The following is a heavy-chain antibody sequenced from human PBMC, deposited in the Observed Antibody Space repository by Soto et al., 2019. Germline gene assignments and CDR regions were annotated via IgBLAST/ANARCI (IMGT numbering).Heavy chain of an antibody. V-gene: IGHV3-33*01. CDR3: ARDADGYNFYYFDY. CDR2: IRYDGSNK. J-gene: IGHJ4*02. CDR1: GFTFSSYG. D-gene: IGHD1-1*01. Sequence: GGSLRLSCAASGFTFSSYGMHWVRQAPGKGLEWVAVIRYDGSNKYYADSVKGRFTISRDNSKNTLYLQMNSLRAEDTAVYYCARDADGYNFYYFDYWGQGTPVTVSS.